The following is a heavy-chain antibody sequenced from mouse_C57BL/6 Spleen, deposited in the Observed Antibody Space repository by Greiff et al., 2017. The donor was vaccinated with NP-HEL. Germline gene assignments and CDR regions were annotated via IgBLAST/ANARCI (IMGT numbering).Heavy chain of an antibody. Sequence: EVKVVESGGGLVKPGGSLKLSCAASGFTFSDYGMHWVRQAPEKGLEWVAYISSGSSTIYCADTVKGRFTISRDNAKNTLFLQMTSLRSEDTAMYYCAREGYYGSSPYAMDYWGQGTSVTASS. J-gene: IGHJ4*01. V-gene: IGHV5-17*01. CDR2: ISSGSSTI. CDR3: AREGYYGSSPYAMDY. D-gene: IGHD1-1*01. CDR1: GFTFSDYG.